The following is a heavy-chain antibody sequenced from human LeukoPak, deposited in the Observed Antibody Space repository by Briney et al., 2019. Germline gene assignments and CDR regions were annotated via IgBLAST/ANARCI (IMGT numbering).Heavy chain of an antibody. D-gene: IGHD3-10*01. Sequence: GGSLRLPCAASGFTFSTFNMHWVRQAPGKGPEWVALISADESNEYYADSVKGRFTISRDNSKNTVYLQMNSLRTEDTAVYHCAKDLAGSYYGGGQRYYFDYWGQGTLVTVSS. J-gene: IGHJ4*02. CDR2: ISADESNE. V-gene: IGHV3-30*18. CDR3: AKDLAGSYYGGGQRYYFDY. CDR1: GFTFSTFN.